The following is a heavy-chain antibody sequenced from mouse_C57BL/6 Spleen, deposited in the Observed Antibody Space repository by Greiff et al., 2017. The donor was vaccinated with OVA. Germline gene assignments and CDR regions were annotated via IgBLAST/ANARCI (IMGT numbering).Heavy chain of an antibody. V-gene: IGHV1-52*01. D-gene: IGHD1-1*01. CDR3: ARGGYYCSFYYFDY. CDR1: GYTFTSYW. CDR2: IDPSDSET. J-gene: IGHJ2*01. Sequence: QVQLQQPGAELVRPGSSVKLSCKASGYTFTSYWMHWVKQRPIQGLEWIGNIDPSDSETHYNQKFKDKATLTVDKSSSTAYMQLSSLTSEDSAVYYCARGGYYCSFYYFDYWGQGTTLTVSS.